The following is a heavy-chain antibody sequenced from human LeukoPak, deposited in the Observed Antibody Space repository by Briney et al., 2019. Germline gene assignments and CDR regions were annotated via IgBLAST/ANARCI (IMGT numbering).Heavy chain of an antibody. CDR1: GGSISSHY. J-gene: IGHJ4*02. V-gene: IGHV4-59*11. Sequence: SETLSLTCTVSGGSISSHYWSWIRQTPGEGLEWIGQINYSGSTYYNPSLKTRVTLSIDTSKNQFSLKLSSVTAADTAVYYCARDIEAVGATLYFDYWGRGTLVTVSS. CDR3: ARDIEAVGATLYFDY. D-gene: IGHD1-26*01. CDR2: INYSGST.